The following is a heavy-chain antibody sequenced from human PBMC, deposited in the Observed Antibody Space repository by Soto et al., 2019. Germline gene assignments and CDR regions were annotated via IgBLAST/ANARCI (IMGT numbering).Heavy chain of an antibody. Sequence: LRLSCAASGFTFISYAVNWVRQAPGKGLEWVSGISGNGGSTYYADSVKGRFTISRDNSKNTLYLQMNSLSAEDTAIYYCAKGYGEIDYWGQGTLVTVSS. J-gene: IGHJ4*02. CDR3: AKGYGEIDY. D-gene: IGHD4-17*01. V-gene: IGHV3-23*01. CDR1: GFTFISYA. CDR2: ISGNGGST.